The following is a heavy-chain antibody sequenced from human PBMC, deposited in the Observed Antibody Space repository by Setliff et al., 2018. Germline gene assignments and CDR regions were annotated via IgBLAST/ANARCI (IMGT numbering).Heavy chain of an antibody. V-gene: IGHV1-2*04. D-gene: IGHD1-26*01. CDR1: GYTFTGYY. CDR2: INPNSGGT. J-gene: IGHJ4*02. Sequence: ASVKVSCKASGYTFTGYYMHWVRQAPGQGLEWMGWINPNSGGTNYAQKFQGWVTMTRDTSISTAYMELRSLRSDDTAVYYCARVRWELYFDYWGQGTLVTVSS. CDR3: ARVRWELYFDY.